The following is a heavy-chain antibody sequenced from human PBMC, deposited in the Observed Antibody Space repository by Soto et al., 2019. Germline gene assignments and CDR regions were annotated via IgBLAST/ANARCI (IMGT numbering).Heavy chain of an antibody. CDR3: ARDRYGSGSYFAY. V-gene: IGHV3-23*01. CDR1: GFTFSSYA. D-gene: IGHD3-10*01. CDR2: ISGSGGST. J-gene: IGHJ4*02. Sequence: GGSLRLSCAASGFTFSSYAMSWVRQAPGKGLEWVSAISGSGGSTYYADSVKGRFTISRDNSKNTLYLQMNSLRAEDTAVYYCARDRYGSGSYFAYWGQGTLVTVSS.